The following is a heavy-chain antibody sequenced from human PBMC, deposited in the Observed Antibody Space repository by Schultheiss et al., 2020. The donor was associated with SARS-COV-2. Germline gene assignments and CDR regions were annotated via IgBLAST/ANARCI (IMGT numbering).Heavy chain of an antibody. CDR3: ARGVRGAARNYYYYGMDV. Sequence: GGSLRLSCAASGFTFSSYAMHWVRQAPGKGLEWVAVIWYDGSNKYYADSVKGRFTISRDNSKNTLYLQMNSLRAEDTAVYYCARGVRGAARNYYYYGMDVWGQGTTVTVSS. D-gene: IGHD6-6*01. J-gene: IGHJ6*02. CDR2: IWYDGSNK. V-gene: IGHV3-30*04. CDR1: GFTFSSYA.